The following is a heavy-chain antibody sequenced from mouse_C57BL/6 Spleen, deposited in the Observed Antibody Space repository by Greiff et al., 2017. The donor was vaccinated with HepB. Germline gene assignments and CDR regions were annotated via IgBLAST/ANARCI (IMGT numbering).Heavy chain of an antibody. CDR2: INPSNGGT. CDR1: GYTFTSYW. Sequence: QVQLQQPGTDLVKPGASVKLSCKASGYTFTSYWMHWVKQRPGQGLEWIGNINPSNGGTNYNEKFKSKATLTVDKSSSTAYMQLSSLTSEDSAVYYCARKGGYYPYYYAMDYWGQGTSVTVSS. J-gene: IGHJ4*01. V-gene: IGHV1-53*01. D-gene: IGHD2-3*01. CDR3: ARKGGYYPYYYAMDY.